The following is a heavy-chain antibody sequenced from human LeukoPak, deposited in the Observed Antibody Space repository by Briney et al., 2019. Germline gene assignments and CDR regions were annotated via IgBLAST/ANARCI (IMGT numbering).Heavy chain of an antibody. Sequence: GGSLRLSCAASGFTFSSYAMSWVRQAPGKGLEWVSAISGSGGSTYYADSVKARFTISRDNSKNTLNLQMNSLRAEDTAVYYCAKCGRFVGATISGIADYWGQGTLVTVSS. D-gene: IGHD1-26*01. J-gene: IGHJ4*02. CDR3: AKCGRFVGATISGIADY. CDR1: GFTFSSYA. CDR2: ISGSGGST. V-gene: IGHV3-23*01.